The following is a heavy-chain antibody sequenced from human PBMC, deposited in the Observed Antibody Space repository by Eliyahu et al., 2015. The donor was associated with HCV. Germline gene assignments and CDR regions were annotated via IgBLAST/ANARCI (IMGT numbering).Heavy chain of an antibody. V-gene: IGHV3-30-3*01. Sequence: QVQLVESGGGVVQPGGSLXLSCAASGFDFSKFAMTWVRQAPGKGLGWVAVIASDGSRRYHADSVKGQMTISRDNSKSTLFLQMNSLRVEDTALYYCARENYYDGATLGAFDIWGQGTVVTVAS. CDR2: IASDGSRR. CDR3: ARENYYDGATLGAFDI. J-gene: IGHJ3*02. D-gene: IGHD3-22*01. CDR1: GFDFSKFA.